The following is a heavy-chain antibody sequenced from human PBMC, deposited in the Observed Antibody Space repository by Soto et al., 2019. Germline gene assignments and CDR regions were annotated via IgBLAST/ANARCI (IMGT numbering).Heavy chain of an antibody. Sequence: QVQLVQSGAEVKKPGSSVKVSYKASGGTFSSYTISWVRQAPGQGLEWMGRIIPILGIANYAQKFQGRVTITADKSTSTAYMELSSLRSEDTAVYYCARPYCSSTSCPNYMDVWGKGTTVTVSS. D-gene: IGHD2-2*01. V-gene: IGHV1-69*02. CDR1: GGTFSSYT. CDR3: ARPYCSSTSCPNYMDV. CDR2: IIPILGIA. J-gene: IGHJ6*03.